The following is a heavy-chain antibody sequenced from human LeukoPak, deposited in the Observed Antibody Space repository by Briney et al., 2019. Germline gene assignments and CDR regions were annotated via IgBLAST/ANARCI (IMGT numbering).Heavy chain of an antibody. CDR1: GFPFSSHW. J-gene: IGHJ4*02. D-gene: IGHD2-21*01. V-gene: IGHV3-7*01. CDR2: IKQDGSEK. CDR3: ARNIPVTRWGY. Sequence: GGSLRLSCAASGFPFSSHWLSWFRQSPGKGLEWVANIKQDGSEKYYVDSVKGRFTISRDNSKNTVYLQMNSLRAEDTAVYYCARNIPVTRWGYWGQGTLVTVSS.